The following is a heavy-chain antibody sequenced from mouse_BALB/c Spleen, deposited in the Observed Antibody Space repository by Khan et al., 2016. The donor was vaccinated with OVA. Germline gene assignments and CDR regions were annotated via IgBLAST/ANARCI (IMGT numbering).Heavy chain of an antibody. CDR3: VRFHGGY. CDR2: INTYTGAP. Sequence: QIQLVQSGPGLKKPGETVKISCKASGYTFKNYVMNWVKQSPGKGLKWMGWINTYTGAPTYAADIKGRLASYVEASATTANVQINRRKNADTGTYCCVRFHGGYWGQGPTLTVSS. CDR1: GYTFKNYV. J-gene: IGHJ2*01. V-gene: IGHV9-3-1*01.